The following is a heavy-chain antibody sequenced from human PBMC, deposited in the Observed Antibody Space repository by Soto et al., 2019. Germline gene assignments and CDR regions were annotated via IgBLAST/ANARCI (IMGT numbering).Heavy chain of an antibody. CDR3: ARDGVFDL. J-gene: IGHJ2*01. CDR2: ISSTSTTI. CDR1: TFTFSAYS. D-gene: IGHD3-16*01. Sequence: EVQLVESGGGLVQPGGSLRLSCAASTFTFSAYSMNWVRQAPGKGLEWVSYISSTSTTIYCADSVKGRFTISRDNAKNSLYLQMNSLRAEDTAVYYCARDGVFDLWGRGTMVTVSS. V-gene: IGHV3-48*01.